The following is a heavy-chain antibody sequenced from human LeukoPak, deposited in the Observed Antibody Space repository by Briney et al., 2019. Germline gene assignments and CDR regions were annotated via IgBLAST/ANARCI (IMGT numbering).Heavy chain of an antibody. Sequence: GASVKVSCKTSGYSFTSHYMHWLRQAPGQGLEWMGLINPSGSSTLYAQKFQGRVTMTRDMSISTAYMELSRLRSDDTAVYYCARMAPGKYYYYMDVWGKGTTVTISS. CDR3: ARMAPGKYYYYMDV. V-gene: IGHV1-46*01. D-gene: IGHD3-10*01. CDR1: GYSFTSHY. CDR2: INPSGSST. J-gene: IGHJ6*03.